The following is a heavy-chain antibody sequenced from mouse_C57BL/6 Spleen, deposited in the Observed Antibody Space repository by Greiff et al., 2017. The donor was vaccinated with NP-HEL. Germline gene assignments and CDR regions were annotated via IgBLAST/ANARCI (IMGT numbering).Heavy chain of an antibody. CDR1: GYSFTSYY. V-gene: IGHV1-66*01. J-gene: IGHJ1*03. D-gene: IGHD2-5*01. Sequence: QVQLQQSGPELVKPGASVKISCKASGYSFTSYYIHWVKQRPGQGLEWIGWIYPGSGNTKYNEKFKGKATLTADTSSSTAYMQLSSLTSEDSAVYYCARWGVTRYFDVWGTGTTVTDSS. CDR3: ARWGVTRYFDV. CDR2: IYPGSGNT.